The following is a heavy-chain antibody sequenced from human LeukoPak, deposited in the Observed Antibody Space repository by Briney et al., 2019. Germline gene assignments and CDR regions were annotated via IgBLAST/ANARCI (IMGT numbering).Heavy chain of an antibody. CDR3: ARKSGRLGFDY. CDR2: IYYSGST. Sequence: SETLSLTCSVSGASIRPYFWTWIRQPPGKGLAWIGYIYYSGSTNYNPSLKSRVTISVETSKNQFSLKLSSVIGADTAMYYCARKSGRLGFDYWGQGTLVTVSS. J-gene: IGHJ4*02. V-gene: IGHV4-59*01. CDR1: GASIRPYF. D-gene: IGHD3-3*01.